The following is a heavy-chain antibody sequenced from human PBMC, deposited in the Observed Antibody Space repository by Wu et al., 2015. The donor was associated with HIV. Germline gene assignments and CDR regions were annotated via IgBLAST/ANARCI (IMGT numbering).Heavy chain of an antibody. CDR3: ARGGYNGGLLLWFGEDY. CDR2: INPNSGGT. D-gene: IGHD3-10*01. V-gene: IGHV1-2*02. Sequence: QVQLVQSGAEVKKPGSSVKVSCKTSGGSFNNFAVNWVRQAPGQGLEWMGYINPNSGGTHFAQRFQDRVTMTRDTSVTTTYMELTSLKSDDTAVYYCARGGYNGGLLLWFGEDYWGQGTLVTVSS. J-gene: IGHJ4*02. CDR1: GGSFNNFA.